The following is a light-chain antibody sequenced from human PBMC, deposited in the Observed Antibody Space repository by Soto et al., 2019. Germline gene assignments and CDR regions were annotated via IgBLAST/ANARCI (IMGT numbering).Light chain of an antibody. V-gene: IGLV2-14*01. CDR2: DVN. CDR3: SSYRSSSTLYV. Sequence: QPALAQPASVSGSPGQSSTISCTRTSSDVGGYNYVSWYQQHPGKAPKLMIYDVNNRPSGVSNRFSGSKSGNTASLTISGLQAEDEADYYCSSYRSSSTLYVFGTGTKVTVL. J-gene: IGLJ1*01. CDR1: SSDVGGYNY.